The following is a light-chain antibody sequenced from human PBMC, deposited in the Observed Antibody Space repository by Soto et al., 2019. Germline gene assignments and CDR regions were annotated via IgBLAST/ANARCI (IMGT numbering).Light chain of an antibody. V-gene: IGKV1-5*03. CDR2: KAS. CDR1: QTISSW. CDR3: QQFNSYPIT. Sequence: IQMTQSPSTLSGSVGDRVTITCRASQTISSWLGWYQQKPGKAPKLLIYKASTLKSGVPSRFSGSGSGTEFTLTIGGLQPDDFATYYCQQFNSYPITFGQGTRLEIK. J-gene: IGKJ5*01.